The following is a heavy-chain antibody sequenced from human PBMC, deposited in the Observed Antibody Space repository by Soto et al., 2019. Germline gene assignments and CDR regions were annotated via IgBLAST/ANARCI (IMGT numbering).Heavy chain of an antibody. Sequence: QVQLVESGGGVVQPGRSLRLSCSASGFTFTNYALHWVRKAPGKGLEGVAVISYDGRSEYYADSVKGRFTISRDNSENTLYLQMNSLRLEDTAVYYCEREGLIPMVRGVRTYYYGMDVWGRGAKVTVSS. CDR2: ISYDGRSE. V-gene: IGHV3-30*04. CDR3: EREGLIPMVRGVRTYYYGMDV. J-gene: IGHJ6*02. D-gene: IGHD3-10*01. CDR1: GFTFTNYA.